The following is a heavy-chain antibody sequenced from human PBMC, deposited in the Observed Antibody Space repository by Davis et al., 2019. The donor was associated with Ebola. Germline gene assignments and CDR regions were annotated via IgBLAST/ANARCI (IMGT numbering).Heavy chain of an antibody. CDR1: GDSVSIKSAG. CDR3: ARGWLRSKFDY. J-gene: IGHJ4*02. D-gene: IGHD5-12*01. CDR2: TYYNSKWYN. Sequence: LRLSCAISGDSVSIKSAGWNWIRQSPSRGLEWLGRTYYNSKWYNDYAVSVKSRITINPDTSKNQFSLQLNSVTPEDTAVYYCARGWLRSKFDYWGRGTLVTVSS. V-gene: IGHV6-1*01.